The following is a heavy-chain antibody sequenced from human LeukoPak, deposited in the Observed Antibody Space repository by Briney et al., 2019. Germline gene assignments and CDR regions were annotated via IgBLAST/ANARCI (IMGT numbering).Heavy chain of an antibody. D-gene: IGHD2-15*01. CDR1: GGSISSSSYY. CDR3: ARHGRVVAATPHPLDY. J-gene: IGHJ4*02. Sequence: SETLSLTCTVSGGSISSSSYYWGWIRQPPGKGLEWIGSIYYSGSTYYNPSLKSRVTISVDTSKNQFSLKLSSVTAADTAVYYCARHGRVVAATPHPLDYWGQGTLVTVSS. CDR2: IYYSGST. V-gene: IGHV4-39*01.